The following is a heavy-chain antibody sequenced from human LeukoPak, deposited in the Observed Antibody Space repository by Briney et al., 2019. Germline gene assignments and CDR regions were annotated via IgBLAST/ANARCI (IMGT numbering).Heavy chain of an antibody. Sequence: SQTLSLTCAISGDSVSSNSAAWNWNRQSPSRGLKWLGRTYYRSKWNNDYAVSVKSRITINPDTSKNQFSLQLNSVTPDDTAVYYCARVSTVVTPGGFDYWGQGTLVTVSS. D-gene: IGHD4-23*01. CDR1: GDSVSSNSAA. J-gene: IGHJ4*02. V-gene: IGHV6-1*01. CDR2: TYYRSKWNN. CDR3: ARVSTVVTPGGFDY.